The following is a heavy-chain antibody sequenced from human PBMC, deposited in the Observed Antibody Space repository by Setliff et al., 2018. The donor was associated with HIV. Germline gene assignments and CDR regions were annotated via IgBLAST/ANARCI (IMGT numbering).Heavy chain of an antibody. V-gene: IGHV1-2*02. CDR3: ATLFSSGWHFDY. CDR1: GYTFTDYS. CDR2: INPNSGGS. Sequence: ASVKVSCKASGYTFTDYSMHWVRQAPGQGLEWMGWINPNSGGSNFAQKFQGRVTMTRDTSISTAYMELSSLRSDDTAVYYCATLFSSGWHFDYWGQGTLVTAPQ. D-gene: IGHD6-19*01. J-gene: IGHJ4*02.